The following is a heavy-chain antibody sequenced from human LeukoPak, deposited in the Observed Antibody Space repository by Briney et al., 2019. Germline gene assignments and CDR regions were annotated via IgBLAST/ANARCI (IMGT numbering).Heavy chain of an antibody. J-gene: IGHJ4*02. D-gene: IGHD6-6*01. V-gene: IGHV4-39*01. CDR1: GGSISSTTYF. Sequence: PSQTLSLTCTVSGGSISSTTYFWAWIRQPPGKGLEWIGTIYYTGSTYYNPSLKSRVSISVGTSKNQFSLKLSSLTAADTAVYYCARRKSSSSSAFDSWGQGTLVTVSS. CDR3: ARRKSSSSSAFDS. CDR2: IYYTGST.